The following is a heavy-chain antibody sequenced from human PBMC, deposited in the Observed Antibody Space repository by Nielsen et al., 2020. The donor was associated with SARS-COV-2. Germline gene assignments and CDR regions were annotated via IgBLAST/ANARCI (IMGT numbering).Heavy chain of an antibody. CDR2: IYYSGST. CDR3: AKDTANIRIVGSYYYGMDV. Sequence: SETLSLTCSVSGGSTNNYYWSWIRQPPGKGLEWIGYIYYSGSTNYNTSLKSRVTISVDTSKNQFSLKLSSVTAADTALYYCAKDTANIRIVGSYYYGMDVRGQGTTVTVSS. J-gene: IGHJ6*02. D-gene: IGHD2-15*01. CDR1: GGSTNNYY. V-gene: IGHV4-59*01.